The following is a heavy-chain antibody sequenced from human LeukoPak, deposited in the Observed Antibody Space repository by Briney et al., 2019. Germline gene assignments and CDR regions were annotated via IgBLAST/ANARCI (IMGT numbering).Heavy chain of an antibody. CDR3: CRRWLNYYYYGMDV. D-gene: IGHD5-18*01. V-gene: IGHV3-7*01. CDR1: EFTFSSHW. CDR2: IKEDGSEK. Sequence: GGSLRLSCAASEFTFSSHWMSWVRQAPGKGLEWVANIKEDGSEKCYVDSVKGRFTISRDNAKNSLYLQMNSLRAEDTAVYYCCRRWLNYYYYGMDVWGQGTTVTVSS. J-gene: IGHJ6*02.